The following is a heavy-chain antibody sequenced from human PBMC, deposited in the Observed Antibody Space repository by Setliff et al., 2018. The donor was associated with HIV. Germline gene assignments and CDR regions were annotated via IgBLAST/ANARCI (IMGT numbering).Heavy chain of an antibody. Sequence: PGGSLRLSCAGSEFSVSSNTMSWIRQPPGKGLVWVSRLNNDGGSTDYADSVKGRFTISRDNSKNTLYLQMNSLTPEDTAVYYCARGRDASRQRMDVWGKGTTVTVSS. V-gene: IGHV3-74*01. J-gene: IGHJ6*04. D-gene: IGHD1-1*01. CDR2: LNNDGGST. CDR1: EFSVSSNT. CDR3: ARGRDASRQRMDV.